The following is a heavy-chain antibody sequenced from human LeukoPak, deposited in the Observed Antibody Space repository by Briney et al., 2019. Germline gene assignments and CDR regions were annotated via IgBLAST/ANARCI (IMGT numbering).Heavy chain of an antibody. Sequence: GASVKVSCKTSGYTFTNGYLHWVRQAPGQGLEWVGIINPGDGSTKYAQKFQGRVTMTRDTFTSTVYMELSILGSEDTAVYYCARVGQLVFDYWGQGTLVTVSS. CDR3: ARVGQLVFDY. CDR2: INPGDGST. J-gene: IGHJ4*02. CDR1: GYTFTNGY. D-gene: IGHD6-6*01. V-gene: IGHV1-46*03.